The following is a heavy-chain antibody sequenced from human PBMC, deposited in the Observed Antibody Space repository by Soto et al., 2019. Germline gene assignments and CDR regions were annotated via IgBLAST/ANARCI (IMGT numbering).Heavy chain of an antibody. CDR3: AKPYQYGSGRYYYGLDV. CDR1: GFTFSTYA. Sequence: EVQLLESGGGLVQPGGSLRVSCAASGFTFSTYAMTWVRQAPGKGLEWVSTISESGGSTYNADSVKGRFTISRDNSKNTLYLEMNSLRGDDTALYYCAKPYQYGSGRYYYGLDVWGPGTTVTVSS. V-gene: IGHV3-23*01. D-gene: IGHD3-10*01. CDR2: ISESGGST. J-gene: IGHJ6*02.